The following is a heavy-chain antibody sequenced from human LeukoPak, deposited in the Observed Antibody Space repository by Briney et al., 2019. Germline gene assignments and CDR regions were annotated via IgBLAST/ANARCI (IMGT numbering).Heavy chain of an antibody. Sequence: AASVKVSCKASGYTLTSYDINWVRQAPGQGLEWMASMNPNNGNTAYARKFQGRVTMTRDTSIGTAYLELSALGSEDTAVYYCARLHWESGGIYFYYYMDVWGKGTTVTVSS. V-gene: IGHV1-8*01. CDR3: ARLHWESGGIYFYYYMDV. CDR2: MNPNNGNT. J-gene: IGHJ6*03. D-gene: IGHD3-16*01. CDR1: GYTLTSYD.